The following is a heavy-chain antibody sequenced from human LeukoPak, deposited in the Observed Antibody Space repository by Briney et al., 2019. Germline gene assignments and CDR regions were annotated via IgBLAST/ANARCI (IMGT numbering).Heavy chain of an antibody. D-gene: IGHD4-17*01. J-gene: IGHJ5*02. CDR1: GYTFTSYG. CDR3: ARDEMDQYGDYPRRFDP. CDR2: ISAYNGNT. Sequence: ASVKVSCKASGYTFTSYGISWVRQAPGQGLEWMGWISAYNGNTNYAQKLQGRVTMTTDTSTSTAYMELRSLRSDDRAVYYCARDEMDQYGDYPRRFDPWGQGTLVTVSS. V-gene: IGHV1-18*01.